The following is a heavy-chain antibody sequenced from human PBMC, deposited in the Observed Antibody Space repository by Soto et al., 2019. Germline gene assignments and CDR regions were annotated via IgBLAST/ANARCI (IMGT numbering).Heavy chain of an antibody. V-gene: IGHV3-9*01. CDR1: GFTFDDYA. J-gene: IGHJ4*02. Sequence: EVQLVESGGALVQPGGSLRLSCTASGFTFDDYAIHWVRQAPGKGLEWISGISWNGDATGYADSVKGRFTIARDTAQNSLYLQMNSLRTEDTAMYFCANLPLYGSGFDCWGQGTLVTVAS. CDR3: ANLPLYGSGFDC. D-gene: IGHD3-10*01. CDR2: ISWNGDAT.